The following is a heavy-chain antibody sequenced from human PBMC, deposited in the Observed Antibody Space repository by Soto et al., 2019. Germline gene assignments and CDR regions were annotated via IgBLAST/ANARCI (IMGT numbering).Heavy chain of an antibody. D-gene: IGHD6-13*01. CDR1: GFTFSSYA. Sequence: GGSLRLSCATSGFTFSSYAISWGRQAPGKGLEWVSAISGSGGSTYYADSVKGRFTISRDNSKNTLYLQMNSLRAEDTAVYYCAKDLIVIAAAKFDYWGRGTLVTVSS. CDR2: ISGSGGST. J-gene: IGHJ4*02. CDR3: AKDLIVIAAAKFDY. V-gene: IGHV3-23*01.